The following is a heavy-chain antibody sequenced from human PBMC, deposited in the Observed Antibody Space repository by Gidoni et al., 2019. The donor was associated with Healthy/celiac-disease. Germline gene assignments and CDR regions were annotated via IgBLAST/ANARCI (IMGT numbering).Heavy chain of an antibody. CDR1: GGSISSYY. J-gene: IGHJ3*02. CDR2: IYTSGST. V-gene: IGHV4-4*07. D-gene: IGHD2-2*02. Sequence: QVQLQESGPGLVKPSETLSLTCTVSGGSISSYYWSWIRQPAGKGLEWIGRIYTSGSTNYNPSLKSRVTMSVDTSKNQFSLKLSSVTAADTAVYYCAREGYCSSTSCYNDAFDIWGQGTMVTVSS. CDR3: AREGYCSSTSCYNDAFDI.